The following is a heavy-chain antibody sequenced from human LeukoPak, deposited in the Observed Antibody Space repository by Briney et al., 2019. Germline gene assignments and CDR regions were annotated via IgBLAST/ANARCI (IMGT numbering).Heavy chain of an antibody. CDR1: GGSISSYY. Sequence: SETLSLTCTVSGGSISSYYWSWIRQPPGKGLEWIGYIYYSGSTNYNPSLKSRVTISVDTSKNQFSLKLSSVTAADTAVYYCARGGVLYIAAAGRWEDNWFDPWGQGTLVTVSS. J-gene: IGHJ5*02. CDR2: IYYSGST. V-gene: IGHV4-59*01. CDR3: ARGGVLYIAAAGRWEDNWFDP. D-gene: IGHD6-13*01.